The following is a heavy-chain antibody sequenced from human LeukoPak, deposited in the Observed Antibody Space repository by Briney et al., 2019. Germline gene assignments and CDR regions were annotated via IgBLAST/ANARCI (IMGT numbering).Heavy chain of an antibody. CDR2: ITNSGGST. V-gene: IGHV3-23*01. D-gene: IGHD2-15*01. CDR1: GFTFSSYA. Sequence: QPGGSLRLSCAASGFTFSSYAMSWVRQAPGEGLEWVSAITNSGGSTYYADSVKGRFTISRDNSKNTLYLQMNSLRAEDTAIYYCAKDARVPATLASIMDVWGQGATVTVSS. CDR3: AKDARVPATLASIMDV. J-gene: IGHJ6*02.